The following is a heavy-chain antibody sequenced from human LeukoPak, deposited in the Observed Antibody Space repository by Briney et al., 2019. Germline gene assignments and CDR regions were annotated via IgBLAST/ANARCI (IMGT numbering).Heavy chain of an antibody. V-gene: IGHV3-30*04. J-gene: IGHJ4*02. CDR2: LSYDGSNK. CDR1: GFTFSSYA. D-gene: IGHD2-21*02. CDR3: AREGSVVVTAIPTDY. Sequence: GRSLRLSCAASGFTFSSYAMHWVRQAPGKGLEWVAVLSYDGSNKYYADSVKGRFTISRDNSKNTLYLQMNSLRAEDTAVYYCAREGSVVVTAIPTDYWGQGTLVTVSS.